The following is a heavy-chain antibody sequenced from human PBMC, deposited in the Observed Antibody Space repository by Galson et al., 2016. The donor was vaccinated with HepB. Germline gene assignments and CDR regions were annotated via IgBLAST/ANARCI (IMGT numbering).Heavy chain of an antibody. Sequence: SLRLSCAASGFALSSSGMHWVRQAPGKGLEWVAVISYDGRDKNYADSVKGRFTISRDNLKNTVSLQMNSLRPEDTAVYYCARGGGWYGDYVRSFDIWGQGTMVTVSS. CDR2: ISYDGRDK. V-gene: IGHV3-30*04. CDR1: GFALSSSG. J-gene: IGHJ3*02. D-gene: IGHD4-17*01. CDR3: ARGGGWYGDYVRSFDI.